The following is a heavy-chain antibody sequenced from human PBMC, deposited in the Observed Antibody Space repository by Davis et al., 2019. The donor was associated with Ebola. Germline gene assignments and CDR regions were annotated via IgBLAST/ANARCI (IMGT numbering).Heavy chain of an antibody. J-gene: IGHJ4*02. CDR2: IIPIFGTA. Sequence: AASVKVSCKASGYTFTSYYMHWVRQAPGQGLEWMGGIIPIFGTANYAQKFQGRVTITADKSTSTAYMELSSLRSEDTAVYYCAILHDRYGDYAYFDYWGQGTLVTVSS. V-gene: IGHV1-69*06. D-gene: IGHD4-17*01. CDR1: GYTFTSYY. CDR3: AILHDRYGDYAYFDY.